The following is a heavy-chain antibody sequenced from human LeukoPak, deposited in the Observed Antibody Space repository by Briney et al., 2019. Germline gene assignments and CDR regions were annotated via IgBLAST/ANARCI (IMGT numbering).Heavy chain of an antibody. J-gene: IGHJ6*03. D-gene: IGHD4-17*01. CDR3: ASPRLRYYYYYMDV. CDR2: INHSGST. Sequence: SETLSLTCAVYGGSFSGYYWSWIRQPPGKGLEWIGEINHSGSTNYNPSLKSRVTISVDTSKNQFSLKLSSVTAADTAVYYCASPRLRYYYYYMDVWGKGTTVTVSS. V-gene: IGHV4-34*01. CDR1: GGSFSGYY.